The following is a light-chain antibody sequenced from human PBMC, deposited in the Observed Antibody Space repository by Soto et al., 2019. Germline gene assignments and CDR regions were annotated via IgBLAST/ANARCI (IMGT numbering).Light chain of an antibody. CDR2: EVT. CDR1: RRYVGGYNY. Sequence: SSPSQPPPPSGSPGQAGTISCPRNRRYVGGYNYVSWFQQHPGKAPKLIIYEVTKRPSGVPNRFSGSKSGNTASLTVSGLQAEDEADYYCNSYAGNNRYLFGTGTKVTVL. J-gene: IGLJ1*01. V-gene: IGLV2-8*01. CDR3: NSYAGNNRYL.